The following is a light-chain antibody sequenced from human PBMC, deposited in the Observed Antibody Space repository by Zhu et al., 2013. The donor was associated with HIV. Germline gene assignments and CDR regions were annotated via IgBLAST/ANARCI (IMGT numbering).Light chain of an antibody. CDR3: QQYINWPLT. J-gene: IGKJ4*01. CDR1: QSVGNN. Sequence: EVVLTQSPGTLSLSPGERATLSCRASQSVGNNFLAWYQHKPGQAPRLLIYGTSTRVTGTPARFSGSRSGTEFTLTISSLQSEDSAVYYCQQYINWPLTFGGGTKVEIK. CDR2: GTS. V-gene: IGKV3-15*01.